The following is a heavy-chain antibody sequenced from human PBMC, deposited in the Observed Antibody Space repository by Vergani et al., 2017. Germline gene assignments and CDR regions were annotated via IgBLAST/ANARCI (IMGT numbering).Heavy chain of an antibody. CDR3: ARGVRNSSSPRVRGGYYYMDV. CDR2: LNHSGST. D-gene: IGHD6-6*01. CDR1: SWSFPRXQ. Sequence: QVQLQQWGAGLFQPSATLSLPFPLSSWSFPRXQSPCFRHPPRPALCWFLVLNHSGSTKYNPSLKSRVTISVDPSNNQFSLKLSSVTAADTAVYYCARGVRNSSSPRVRGGYYYMDVWGKGTTVTVSS. J-gene: IGHJ6*03. V-gene: IGHV4-34*01.